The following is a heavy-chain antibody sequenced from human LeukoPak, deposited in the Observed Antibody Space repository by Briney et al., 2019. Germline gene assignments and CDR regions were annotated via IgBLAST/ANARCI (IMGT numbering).Heavy chain of an antibody. CDR3: VRYWVDTAMATAY. V-gene: IGHV5-51*01. CDR2: IYPGDSDT. D-gene: IGHD5-18*01. J-gene: IGHJ4*02. CDR1: AYCFTSYW. Sequence: GESLKISCKGSAYCFTSYWIGWVRQMPGKGLEWMGIIYPGDSDTRYSPSFQGQVTISADKSISTAYLQWSSLKGSDTDMYYRVRYWVDTAMATAYWGQGTLVTVSS.